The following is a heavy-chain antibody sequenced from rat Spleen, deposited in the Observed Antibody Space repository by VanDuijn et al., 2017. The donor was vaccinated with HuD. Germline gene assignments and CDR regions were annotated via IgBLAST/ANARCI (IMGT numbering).Heavy chain of an antibody. D-gene: IGHD1-1*01. CDR3: ARSYYSGPWFFDY. J-gene: IGHJ2*01. V-gene: IGHV2S12*01. Sequence: QVQLKESGPGLVQPSQTLSLTCTVSGFSLTSNDVSWVRQPPGKGLEWIAAISSGGNTYYNSALKSRLSISRDTSKSQVFLRMSSLQTEDTAMYFCARSYYSGPWFFDYWGQGVMVTVSS. CDR2: ISSGGNT. CDR1: GFSLTSND.